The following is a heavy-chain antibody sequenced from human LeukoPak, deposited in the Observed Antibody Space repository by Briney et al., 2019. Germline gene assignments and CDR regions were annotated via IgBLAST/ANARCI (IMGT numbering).Heavy chain of an antibody. V-gene: IGHV3-48*03. CDR1: GFTFSSYE. Sequence: GGSLRLSCAASGFTFSSYEMNWVRQAPGKGLEWVSYISSSGSTIYYADSVKGRFTISRDNAKNSLYLQMNSLRAEDAAVYYCARVWSSSSWPYYFDYWGQGTLVTVSS. CDR3: ARVWSSSSWPYYFDY. CDR2: ISSSGSTI. D-gene: IGHD6-13*01. J-gene: IGHJ4*02.